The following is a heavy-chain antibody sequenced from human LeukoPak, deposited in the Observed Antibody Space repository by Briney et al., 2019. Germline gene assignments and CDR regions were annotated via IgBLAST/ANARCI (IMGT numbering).Heavy chain of an antibody. CDR2: ISSSSSYM. CDR3: AGDLKTYYYDSSGYYYVADY. D-gene: IGHD3-22*01. J-gene: IGHJ4*02. CDR1: GFTFSSYS. Sequence: GGSLRLSCAASGFTFSSYSMNWVRQAPGKGLEWVSSISSSSSYMYYADSVKGRFTISRDNAKNSLYLQMNSLRAEDTAVYYCAGDLKTYYYDSSGYYYVADYWGQGTLVTVSS. V-gene: IGHV3-21*01.